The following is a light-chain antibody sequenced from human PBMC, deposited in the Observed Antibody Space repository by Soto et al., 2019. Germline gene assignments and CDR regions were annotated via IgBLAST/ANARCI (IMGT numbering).Light chain of an antibody. CDR2: GAS. J-gene: IGKJ5*01. Sequence: EMVLTQYPGTLSLSPEERATLSCRASQSISSSYLAWYQQKNGQAPRLLIYGASSRDTGIPDRFSGSASRTDFTLTLNRVAPADFQVHFCQQYVSLPITFGQGTRLEIK. CDR1: QSISSSY. V-gene: IGKV3-20*01. CDR3: QQYVSLPIT.